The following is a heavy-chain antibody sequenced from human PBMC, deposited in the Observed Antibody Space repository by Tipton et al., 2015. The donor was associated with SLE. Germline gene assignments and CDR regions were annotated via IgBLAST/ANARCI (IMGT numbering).Heavy chain of an antibody. CDR1: GFTFSTYT. J-gene: IGHJ4*02. D-gene: IGHD6-19*01. CDR2: ISYDGSNK. CDR3: ARDLSGWPIDY. Sequence: SLRLSCAASGFTFSTYTIHWVRQAPGKGLEWVAVISYDGSNKYCADSVKGRFTISRDNSKTTLYLQMNSLRAEDTAVYYCARDLSGWPIDYWAREPWSPSPQ. V-gene: IGHV3-30*04.